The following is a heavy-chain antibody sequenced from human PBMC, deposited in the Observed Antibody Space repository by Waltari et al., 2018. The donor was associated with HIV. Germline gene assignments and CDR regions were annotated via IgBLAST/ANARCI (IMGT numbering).Heavy chain of an antibody. CDR1: GFTFNNYA. V-gene: IGHV3-23*04. D-gene: IGHD4-17*01. J-gene: IGHJ2*01. CDR2: ISGVGATT. CDR3: AKHLRGVAVTNDWYFDL. Sequence: EVRLVESGGGLVQPGGSLRVSCAASGFTFNNYAMSWVGPAPGKGLEWVSAISGVGATTYHADSVKGRFTLSRDNSMNTLFLQMFILTAEDTAVYYCAKHLRGVAVTNDWYFDLWGRGTLVTVSS.